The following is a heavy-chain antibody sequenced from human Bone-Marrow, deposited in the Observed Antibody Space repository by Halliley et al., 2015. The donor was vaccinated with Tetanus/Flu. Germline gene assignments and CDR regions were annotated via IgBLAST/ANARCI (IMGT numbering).Heavy chain of an antibody. CDR2: ISWNSDTI. D-gene: IGHD3-10*01. V-gene: IGHV3-9*01. CDR1: GFTFDDYA. J-gene: IGHJ6*02. Sequence: SLRLSCAASGFTFDDYAMHWVRQAPGKGLEWVSGISWNSDTIGYADSVKGRFTISRDNAKNSLYLQMNSLRPEDTALYYCAREGVFYYYYFTLDVWGQGTTVTVSS. CDR3: AREGVFYYYYFTLDV.